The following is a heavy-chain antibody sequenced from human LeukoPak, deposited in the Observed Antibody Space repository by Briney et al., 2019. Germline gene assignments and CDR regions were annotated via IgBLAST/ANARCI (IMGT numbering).Heavy chain of an antibody. D-gene: IGHD5-18*01. CDR2: IYYSGST. V-gene: IGHV4-59*12. CDR3: AREARPAMALDY. J-gene: IGHJ4*02. Sequence: SETLSLTCTVSGGSTSSYYWSWIRQPPGKGLEWIGYIYYSGSTNYNPSLKSRVTISVDTSKNQFSLKLSSVTAADTAVYYCAREARPAMALDYWGQGTLVTVSS. CDR1: GGSTSSYY.